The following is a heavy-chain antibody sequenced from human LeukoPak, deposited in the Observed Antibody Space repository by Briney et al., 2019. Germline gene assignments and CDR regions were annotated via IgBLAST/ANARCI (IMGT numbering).Heavy chain of an antibody. J-gene: IGHJ3*02. D-gene: IGHD5-24*01. Sequence: PSETLSLTCTVSGGSISSYYWSWIRQSPGMGLEWIGYIFYSGNTNYNPSLKSRVTISVDTSKNQFSLKLSSVTAADTVVYYCARVGYNSAFDIWGQGTMVTVSS. CDR1: GGSISSYY. CDR3: ARVGYNSAFDI. V-gene: IGHV4-59*01. CDR2: IFYSGNT.